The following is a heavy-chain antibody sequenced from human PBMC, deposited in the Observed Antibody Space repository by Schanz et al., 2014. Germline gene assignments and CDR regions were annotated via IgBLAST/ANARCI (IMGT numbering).Heavy chain of an antibody. Sequence: VQLVQSGAEVKKPGASVKVSCKASGYTFTSYAMHWVRQAPGHRPEWMGRINTGNGYTQYSETFQDRVTISADTSASTAYMEVRSLTSEDTAVYYCATGPSGSLDYWGQGTLVTVSS. D-gene: IGHD3-10*01. V-gene: IGHV1-3*04. CDR3: ATGPSGSLDY. J-gene: IGHJ4*02. CDR2: INTGNGYT. CDR1: GYTFTSYA.